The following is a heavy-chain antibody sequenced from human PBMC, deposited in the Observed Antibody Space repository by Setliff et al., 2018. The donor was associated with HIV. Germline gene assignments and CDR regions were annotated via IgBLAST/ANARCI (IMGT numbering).Heavy chain of an antibody. J-gene: IGHJ3*02. CDR3: ARSYSGSYRRPYHDAFDI. V-gene: IGHV3-13*01. CDR2: IGTAGDT. CDR1: GFTFSSYD. Sequence: GESLKISCAASGFTFSSYDMHWVRQATGKGLEWVSAIGTAGDTYYPGSVKGRFTISRENAKNSLYLQMNSLRAGDTAVYYCARSYSGSYRRPYHDAFDIWGQGTMVTVSS. D-gene: IGHD1-26*01.